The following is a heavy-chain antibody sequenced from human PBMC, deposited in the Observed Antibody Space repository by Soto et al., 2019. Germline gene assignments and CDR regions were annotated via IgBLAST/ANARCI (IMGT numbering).Heavy chain of an antibody. D-gene: IGHD1-1*01. CDR2: IYYSGST. CDR1: GGSISSSSYY. Sequence: SETLSLTCTVSGGSISSSSYYWGWIRQPPGKGLEWIGSIYYSGSTYYNPSLKSRVTISVDTSKNQFSLKLSSVTAADTAVYYCERMGNGDYFDYWGQGTLVTVSS. V-gene: IGHV4-39*01. CDR3: ERMGNGDYFDY. J-gene: IGHJ4*02.